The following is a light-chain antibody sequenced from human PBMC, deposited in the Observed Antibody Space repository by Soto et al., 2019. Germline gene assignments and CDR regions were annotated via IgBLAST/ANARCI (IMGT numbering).Light chain of an antibody. V-gene: IGLV1-40*01. CDR3: AAWDDSLNGRGV. Sequence: QSVLTQPPSVSGAPGQRVTISCTGSSSNIGAGYDVHWYQQLPGTAPKLLIYGNNNRPSGVPDRFSGSRSGTSASLAISGLQSEDEGDYYCAAWDDSLNGRGVFGGGTKVTVL. CDR2: GNN. J-gene: IGLJ3*02. CDR1: SSNIGAGYD.